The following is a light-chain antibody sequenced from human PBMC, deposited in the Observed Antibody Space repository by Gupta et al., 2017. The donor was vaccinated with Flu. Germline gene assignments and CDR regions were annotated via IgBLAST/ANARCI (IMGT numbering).Light chain of an antibody. V-gene: IGKV3-20*01. Sequence: EIVLTQSPGTLSLSPGERATLSCRASQSVSNTYLAWYQQKPGQAPRLLIYGASSRATGIPDRFSGSGSGTDFTLTISRLEPEDFAVYYCQQDGSSPWTFGRGTKVEVK. J-gene: IGKJ1*01. CDR2: GAS. CDR1: QSVSNTY. CDR3: QQDGSSPWT.